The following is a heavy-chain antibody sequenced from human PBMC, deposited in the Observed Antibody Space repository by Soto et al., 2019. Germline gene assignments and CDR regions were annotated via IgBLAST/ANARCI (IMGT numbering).Heavy chain of an antibody. CDR3: AREDSNGWSGESLDV. CDR1: GDSLRGQS. CDR2: LDQSGGT. V-gene: IGHV4-34*01. J-gene: IGHJ6*02. Sequence: SETLSLTCAVVGDSLRGQSWNWIRQSPGKGLEWIGELDQSGGTNYNPSLKSRAIISDDTSKNQFSLTLTSVTAADTAVYYCAREDSNGWSGESLDVWGQGTTVTVSS. D-gene: IGHD6-19*01.